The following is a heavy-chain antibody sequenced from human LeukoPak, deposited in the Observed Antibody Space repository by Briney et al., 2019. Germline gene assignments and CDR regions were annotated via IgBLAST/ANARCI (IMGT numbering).Heavy chain of an antibody. CDR3: ARVRTGYSYGSPSYYYYYYMDV. CDR1: GFSLSTSGMC. D-gene: IGHD5-18*01. CDR2: IDWDDDK. V-gene: IGHV2-70*11. J-gene: IGHJ6*03. Sequence: SGPTLVNPTQTLTLTCTFSGFSLSTSGMCVRWIRQPPGKALEWLSRIDWDDDKYYSTSLKTRLTISKDTSKNQVVLTMTNMDPVDTATYYCARVRTGYSYGSPSYYYYYYMDVWGKGTTVTVSS.